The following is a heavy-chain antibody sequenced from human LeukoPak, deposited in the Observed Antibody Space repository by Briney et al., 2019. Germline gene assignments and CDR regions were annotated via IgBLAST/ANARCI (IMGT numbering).Heavy chain of an antibody. V-gene: IGHV4-38-2*02. Sequence: SETLSLTCTASGYSISRGYYWGWIRPPPGKGLEWIGTIFHSGSTYYNPSLKSRVTISVDTSKNQFSLKLSSVTAADTAIYYCARVVSSSWKPYYFDYWGQGTLVAVSS. CDR3: ARVVSSSWKPYYFDY. CDR1: GYSISRGYY. D-gene: IGHD6-13*01. J-gene: IGHJ4*02. CDR2: IFHSGST.